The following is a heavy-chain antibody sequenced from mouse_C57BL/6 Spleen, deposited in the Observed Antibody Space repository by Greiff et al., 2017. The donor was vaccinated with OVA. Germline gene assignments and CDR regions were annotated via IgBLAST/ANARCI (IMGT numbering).Heavy chain of an antibody. D-gene: IGHD1-1*01. CDR2: ISYSGST. J-gene: IGHJ4*01. CDR1: GYSITSGYD. CDR3: ARGNYYGSRGPMDY. V-gene: IGHV3-1*01. Sequence: ESGPGMVKPSQSLSLTCTVTGYSITSGYDWHWIRHFPGNKLEWMGYISYSGSTNYNPSLKSRISITHDTSKNHFFLKLNSVTTEDTATYYCARGNYYGSRGPMDYWGQGTSVTVSS.